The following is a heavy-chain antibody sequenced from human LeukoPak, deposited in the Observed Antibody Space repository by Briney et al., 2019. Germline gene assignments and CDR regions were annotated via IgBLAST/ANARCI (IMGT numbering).Heavy chain of an antibody. Sequence: PGGSLRLSCTVSGFIVKNNYMTWVRQAPGKGLEWVSLIYSGGNTFYADSVKGRFTISRHYSKNILFLEMNDLRPEDTAVYFCARVLGGSTYGSHFDYWGQGAQVTVSS. D-gene: IGHD3-10*01. CDR2: IYSGGNT. CDR1: GFIVKNNY. J-gene: IGHJ4*02. CDR3: ARVLGGSTYGSHFDY. V-gene: IGHV3-53*04.